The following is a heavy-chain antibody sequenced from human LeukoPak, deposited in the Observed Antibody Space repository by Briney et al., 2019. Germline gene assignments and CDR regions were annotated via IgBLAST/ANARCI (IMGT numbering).Heavy chain of an antibody. D-gene: IGHD6-13*01. Sequence: PSETLSLTCTVSGGSISSYSWSWIRQPPGKGLEWIGYIYYSGSTNYNPSLKSRVTISVDTSKNQFSLKLSSVTAADTAVYYCARVGSSTYGMDVWGQGTTVTVSS. CDR2: IYYSGST. CDR3: ARVGSSTYGMDV. CDR1: GGSISSYS. J-gene: IGHJ6*02. V-gene: IGHV4-59*01.